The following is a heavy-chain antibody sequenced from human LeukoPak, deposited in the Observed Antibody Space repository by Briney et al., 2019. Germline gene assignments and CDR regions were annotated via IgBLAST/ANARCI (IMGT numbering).Heavy chain of an antibody. J-gene: IGHJ5*02. CDR3: ARELGYCSSTSCYGFDP. V-gene: IGHV5-51*01. CDR2: IYPGDSDT. Sequence: GESLKISCKGSGYSFTSYWIGWARQMPGKGLEWMGIIYPGDSDTRYSPSFQGQVTISADKSISTAYLQWSSLKASDTAMYYCARELGYCSSTSCYGFDPWGQGTLVTVSS. D-gene: IGHD2-2*01. CDR1: GYSFTSYW.